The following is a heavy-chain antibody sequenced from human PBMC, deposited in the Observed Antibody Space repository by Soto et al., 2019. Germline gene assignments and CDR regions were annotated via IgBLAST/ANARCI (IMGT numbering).Heavy chain of an antibody. CDR3: ARDIHSSSFMGLDY. Sequence: VQLVESGGGVVQPGRSLRLSCAASGFTFSSYGMHWVRQAPGKGLEWVAVIWYDGSNKYYADSVKGRFTISRDNSKNTLYLQMNSLRAEDTAVYYCARDIHSSSFMGLDYWGQGTLVTVSS. CDR2: IWYDGSNK. D-gene: IGHD6-13*01. J-gene: IGHJ4*02. V-gene: IGHV3-33*01. CDR1: GFTFSSYG.